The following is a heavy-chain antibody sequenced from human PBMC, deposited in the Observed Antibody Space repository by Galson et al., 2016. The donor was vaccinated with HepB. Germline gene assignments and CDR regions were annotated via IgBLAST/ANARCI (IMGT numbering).Heavy chain of an antibody. CDR2: INHSGAST. Sequence: SLRLSCAASGFTFSSYAMTWVRQAPGKGLEWVSGINHSGASTYYADSVKGRFTISRDNSKNTLYLQMNSLRAEDTAVYYCAKDTARYCSSTSCSYGMDVWGQGTTVTVSS. D-gene: IGHD2-2*01. CDR1: GFTFSSYA. V-gene: IGHV3-23*01. CDR3: AKDTARYCSSTSCSYGMDV. J-gene: IGHJ6*02.